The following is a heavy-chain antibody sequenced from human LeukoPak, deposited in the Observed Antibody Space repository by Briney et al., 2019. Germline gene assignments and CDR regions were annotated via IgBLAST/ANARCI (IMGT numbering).Heavy chain of an antibody. CDR3: ARLRRSDGYYDSSGDYYPLGYFDL. J-gene: IGHJ4*02. Sequence: SETLSLTCTVSGGSISSSSYYWDWVRQPPGKGLEWIGTIYYSGSTYYNPSLKSRVTISVDTSKHQFSLNLRSVTAADTAVYSCARLRRSDGYYDSSGDYYPLGYFDLWGQGNLVTASS. CDR2: IYYSGST. D-gene: IGHD3-22*01. CDR1: GGSISSSSYY. V-gene: IGHV4-39*01.